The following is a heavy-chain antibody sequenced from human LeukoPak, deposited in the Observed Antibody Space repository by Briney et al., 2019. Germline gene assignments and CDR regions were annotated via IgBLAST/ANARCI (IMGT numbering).Heavy chain of an antibody. D-gene: IGHD2-15*01. J-gene: IGHJ6*02. CDR2: ISSSSSYI. V-gene: IGHV3-21*01. Sequence: GGSLRLSCAAPGFTFSSYSMNWVRQAPGKGLEWVSSISSSSSYIYYADSVKGRFTISRDNAKNSLYLQMNSLRAEDTAVYYCARQYCSGGSCYSSPAYGMDVWGQGTTVTVSS. CDR3: ARQYCSGGSCYSSPAYGMDV. CDR1: GFTFSSYS.